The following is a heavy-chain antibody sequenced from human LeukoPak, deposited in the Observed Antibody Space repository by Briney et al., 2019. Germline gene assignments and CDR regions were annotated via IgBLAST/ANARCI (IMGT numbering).Heavy chain of an antibody. D-gene: IGHD3-9*01. Sequence: GGSLRLSCAAPGFTFSNYVMSWVRQAPGKGPGWVSGISGDAGDTYYADSVRGRFTISRDNSRNTLSLQMDSLRAEDTAKYYCAKTTHYDIFTGLDYWGQGSLVTVSS. CDR3: AKTTHYDIFTGLDY. J-gene: IGHJ4*02. CDR1: GFTFSNYV. CDR2: ISGDAGDT. V-gene: IGHV3-23*01.